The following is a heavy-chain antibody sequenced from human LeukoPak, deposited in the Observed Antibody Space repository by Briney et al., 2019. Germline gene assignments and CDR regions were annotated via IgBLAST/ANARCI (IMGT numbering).Heavy chain of an antibody. J-gene: IGHJ4*02. CDR2: ISAYNGNT. Sequence: ASVKVSCKASGYTFTSYGISWVRQAPGQGLEWMGWISAYNGNTDYAQKLQGRVTMTTDTSTSTAYMELRSLRSDGTAVYYCARVTQTDYDFDYWAQGTLVTVSS. CDR3: ARVTQTDYDFDY. CDR1: GYTFTSYG. V-gene: IGHV1-18*01. D-gene: IGHD4-17*01.